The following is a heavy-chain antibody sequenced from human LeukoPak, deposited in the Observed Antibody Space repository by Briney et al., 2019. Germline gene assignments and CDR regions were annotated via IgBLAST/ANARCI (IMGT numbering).Heavy chain of an antibody. D-gene: IGHD5-18*01. CDR2: IYYRGTT. CDR1: GGSINNYY. V-gene: IGHV4-59*08. Sequence: SETLSLTCTVSGGSINNYYWSWIRQPPGKRLEWVGQIYYRGTTNYNPSLKSRVTISVDTSKNQFSLKLSSVTAADTAVYYCARDSYGYDYWGQGTLVTVSS. CDR3: ARDSYGYDY. J-gene: IGHJ4*02.